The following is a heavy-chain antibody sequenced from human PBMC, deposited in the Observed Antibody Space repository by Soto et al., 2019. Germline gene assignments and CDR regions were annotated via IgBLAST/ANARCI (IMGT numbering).Heavy chain of an antibody. CDR3: ARMAGPWYFDL. CDR1: GGSFSGFY. CDR2: INHSGSS. Sequence: PSETLSLTCAVHGGSFSGFYWTWIRQPPGNGLEWIGEINHSGSSNYNPPLKSRVTMSLDTSRNQFSLSLNSVTAADTAVYYCARMAGPWYFDLWGRGTLVTV. J-gene: IGHJ2*01. V-gene: IGHV4-34*01.